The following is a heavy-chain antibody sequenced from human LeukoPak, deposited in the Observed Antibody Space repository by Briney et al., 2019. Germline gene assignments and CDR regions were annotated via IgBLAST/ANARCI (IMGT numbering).Heavy chain of an antibody. CDR3: ATYRQIQVPFEF. Sequence: GGSLRLSCAASGFTFSNFTMIWVRQAPGKGREWVSTISPSSVEIHYADSVKGRFTISRDNSRSTLSLQMDSLRAEDTATYYCATYRQIQVPFEFWGQGTLVTVSS. V-gene: IGHV3-23*01. D-gene: IGHD5-18*01. CDR2: ISPSSVEI. CDR1: GFTFSNFT. J-gene: IGHJ4*02.